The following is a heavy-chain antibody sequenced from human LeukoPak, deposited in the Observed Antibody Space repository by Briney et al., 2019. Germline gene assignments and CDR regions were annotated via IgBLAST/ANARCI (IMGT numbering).Heavy chain of an antibody. CDR2: INTNTGNP. CDR1: RYTFTSYA. CDR3: ARAPRRDSSGYYYLGHDY. Sequence: ASVMVSCTAPRYTFTSYAMHWVRQAPGQRLEWMGWINTNTGNPTYAQGFTGRFVFSLDTSVSTAYLQISSLKAEDTAVYYCARAPRRDSSGYYYLGHDYWGQGTLVTVSS. D-gene: IGHD3-22*01. V-gene: IGHV7-4-1*02. J-gene: IGHJ4*02.